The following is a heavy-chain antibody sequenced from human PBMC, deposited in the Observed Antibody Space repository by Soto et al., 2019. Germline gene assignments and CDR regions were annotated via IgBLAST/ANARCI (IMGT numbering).Heavy chain of an antibody. Sequence: GGSLRLSCAASGFTFDDYAMHWVRQAPGKGLEWVSGISWNSGSIGYADSVKGRFTISRDNAKNSLYLQMNSLRAEDTALYYCARDGYSSGWYDYWGQGTLVTVSS. J-gene: IGHJ4*02. CDR2: ISWNSGSI. V-gene: IGHV3-9*01. CDR1: GFTFDDYA. CDR3: ARDGYSSGWYDY. D-gene: IGHD6-19*01.